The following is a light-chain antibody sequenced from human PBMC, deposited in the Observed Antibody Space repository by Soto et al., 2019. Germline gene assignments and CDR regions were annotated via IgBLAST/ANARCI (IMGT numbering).Light chain of an antibody. Sequence: QSVLTQPPSASGTPGQRVTISCSGSSSNIGSNYVYWYQRLPGTAPKLLIYRSSQRPSGVPDRFSGSKSGTSASLAISGLRFEYYADYDCATRDDCPVAQYVVGTGTKVTVL. CDR3: ATRDDCPVAQYV. J-gene: IGLJ1*01. CDR2: RSS. V-gene: IGLV1-47*01. CDR1: SSNIGSNY.